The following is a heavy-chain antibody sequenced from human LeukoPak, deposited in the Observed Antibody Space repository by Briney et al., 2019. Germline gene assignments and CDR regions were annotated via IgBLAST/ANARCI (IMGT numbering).Heavy chain of an antibody. J-gene: IGHJ3*02. V-gene: IGHV3-21*01. CDR2: ISXSSSYI. D-gene: IGHD6-19*01. CDR3: ASDIAVAGTSGTAFDI. Sequence: SISXSSSYIYYADSVKGRFTISRDNAKNSLYLQMNSLRAEDTAVYYCASDIAVAGTSGTAFDIWGQGTMVTVSS.